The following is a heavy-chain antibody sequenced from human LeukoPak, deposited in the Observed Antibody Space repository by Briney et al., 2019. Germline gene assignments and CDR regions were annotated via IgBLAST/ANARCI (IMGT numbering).Heavy chain of an antibody. Sequence: GGSLRLSCAASGFTFSSYGMHWVRQAPGKGLEWVAFIRYDGSNKYYADSVKGRFTISRDNSKNTLYLQMNSLRAEDTAVYYCAKGQPGYSSSWYDYWGQGTLVTVSS. CDR2: IRYDGSNK. D-gene: IGHD6-13*01. V-gene: IGHV3-30*02. CDR1: GFTFSSYG. J-gene: IGHJ4*02. CDR3: AKGQPGYSSSWYDY.